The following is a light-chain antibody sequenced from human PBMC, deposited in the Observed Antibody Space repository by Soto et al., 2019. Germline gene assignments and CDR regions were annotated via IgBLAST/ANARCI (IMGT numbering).Light chain of an antibody. Sequence: EIVLTPSPGTLSLSPGERATLSCRASQSVSSSYLAWYQQKPGQAPRLLIYGASSRATGIPDRFSGSGSGTDFTLTISRLEPEDLAVYYCQQYDTSWTFGQGTKLEIK. J-gene: IGKJ1*01. CDR3: QQYDTSWT. V-gene: IGKV3-20*01. CDR2: GAS. CDR1: QSVSSSY.